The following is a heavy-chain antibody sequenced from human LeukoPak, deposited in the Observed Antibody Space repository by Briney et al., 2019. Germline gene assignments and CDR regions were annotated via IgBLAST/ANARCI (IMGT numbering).Heavy chain of an antibody. Sequence: GGSLRLSCAASGFTFSTFAMIWVRQPPGKGLEWVSSIFPSGGEIHYADPVRGRFTISRDNSKSTLSLQMNSLRAEDTAIYYCARARGTVTHFDYWGQGTLVTVSS. CDR2: IFPSGGEI. CDR3: ARARGTVTHFDY. J-gene: IGHJ4*02. CDR1: GFTFSTFA. V-gene: IGHV3-23*01. D-gene: IGHD4-17*01.